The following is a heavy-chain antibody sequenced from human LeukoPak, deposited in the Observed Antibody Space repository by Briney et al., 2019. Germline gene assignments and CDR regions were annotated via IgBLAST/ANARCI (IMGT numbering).Heavy chain of an antibody. CDR3: ARVLGLWGST. Sequence: GGSLRLSCLASGLTFSNSWMHWVRQLPGKGLVWVSRMYGDMRDISYADSVKGRFTISRDNAKHTVYLQMNSRRGEGMAVYYCARVLGLWGSTWGEGTLVTVSS. CDR2: MYGDMRDI. D-gene: IGHD5-18*01. V-gene: IGHV3-74*01. CDR1: GLTFSNSW. J-gene: IGHJ4*02.